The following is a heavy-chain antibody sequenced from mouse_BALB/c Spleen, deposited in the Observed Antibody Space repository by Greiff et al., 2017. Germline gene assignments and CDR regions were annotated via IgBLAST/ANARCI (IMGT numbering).Heavy chain of an antibody. CDR3: AREYGSSFWDY. V-gene: IGHV1-7*01. Sequence: VQVVESGAELAKPGASVKMSCKASGYTFTSYWMHWVKQRPGQGLEWIGYINPSTGYTEYNQKFKDKATLTADKSSSTAYMQLSSLTSEDSAVYYCAREYGSSFWDYWGQGTSVTVSS. J-gene: IGHJ4*01. CDR1: GYTFTSYW. CDR2: INPSTGYT. D-gene: IGHD1-1*01.